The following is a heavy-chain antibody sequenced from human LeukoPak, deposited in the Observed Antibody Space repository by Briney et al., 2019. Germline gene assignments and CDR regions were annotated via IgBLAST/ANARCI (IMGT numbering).Heavy chain of an antibody. Sequence: PGGSLRLSCTASGFTFTSHWMHWVRQVPGKGLVWVSRINGDGSGTNHADSVKGRFTISRDNAKNTLYLQMNSLRVEDTAVYYCVRDLREADHWGQGTLVIVSS. J-gene: IGHJ4*02. D-gene: IGHD1-26*01. CDR1: GFTFTSHW. CDR2: INGDGSGT. CDR3: VRDLREADH. V-gene: IGHV3-74*01.